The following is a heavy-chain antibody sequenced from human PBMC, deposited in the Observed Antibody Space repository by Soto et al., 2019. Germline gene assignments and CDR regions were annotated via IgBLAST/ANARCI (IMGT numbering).Heavy chain of an antibody. CDR1: GYTFTSYG. V-gene: IGHV1-18*01. CDR2: ISAYNGNT. J-gene: IGHJ3*02. Sequence: ASLKVSCKASGYTFTSYGISWVRRAPGQGLEWMGWISAYNGNTNYAQKLQGRVTMTTDTSTSTAYMELRSLRSDDTAVYYCARDRRARNCSSTTCVAIVTRGQGIMITVSS. D-gene: IGHD2-2*01. CDR3: ARDRRARNCSSTTCVAIVT.